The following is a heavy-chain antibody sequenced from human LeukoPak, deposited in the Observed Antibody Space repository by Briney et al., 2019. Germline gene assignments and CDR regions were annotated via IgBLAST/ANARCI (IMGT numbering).Heavy chain of an antibody. D-gene: IGHD3-10*01. V-gene: IGHV3-21*01. CDR2: ISSSSSYI. J-gene: IGHJ4*02. CDR3: AIYYYGSGNPDY. CDR1: GFTFSSYS. Sequence: GGSLSLSCAASGFTFSSYSMNWVRQAPGKGLEWVSSISSSSSYIYYADSVKGRFTISRDNAKNSLYLQMNSLRAEDTAVYYCAIYYYGSGNPDYWGQGTLVTVSS.